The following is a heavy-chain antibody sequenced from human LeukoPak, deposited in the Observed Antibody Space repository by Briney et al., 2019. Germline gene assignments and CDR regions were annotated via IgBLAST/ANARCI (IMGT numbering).Heavy chain of an antibody. Sequence: GGSLRLSCAASGFIVSSNYMSWVRQAPGKGLEWVSIIYSGGSTYYADSVKGRFTISRDNSKNTLYLQMSSLRAEDTAVYYCARHLSGDDIWGQGTMVTVSS. CDR1: GFIVSSNY. V-gene: IGHV3-53*01. CDR3: ARHLSGDDI. D-gene: IGHD4-17*01. J-gene: IGHJ3*02. CDR2: IYSGGST.